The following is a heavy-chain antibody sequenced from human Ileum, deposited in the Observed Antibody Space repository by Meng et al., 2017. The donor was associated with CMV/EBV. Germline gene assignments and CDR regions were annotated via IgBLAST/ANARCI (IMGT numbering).Heavy chain of an antibody. CDR1: AYTFTSYG. CDR3: ARVQGP. CDR2: ISAYNGNT. J-gene: IGHJ5*02. Sequence: AQPAESGSGLKKPGASVKVSCKAFAYTFTSYGISWVRQAPGQGLXWMGWISAYNGNTNYAQKLQGRVTMTTDTSTSTAYMELRSLRSDDTAVYYCARVQGPWGQGTLVTVSS. V-gene: IGHV1-18*01.